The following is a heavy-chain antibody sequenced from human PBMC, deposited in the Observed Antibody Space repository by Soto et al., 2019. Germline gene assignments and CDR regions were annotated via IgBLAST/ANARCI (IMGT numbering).Heavy chain of an antibody. V-gene: IGHV3-33*01. J-gene: IGHJ6*02. D-gene: IGHD3-10*01. CDR1: GFTFSSYG. Sequence: QVQLVESGGGVVQPGRSLRLSCAASGFTFSSYGMHWVRQAPGKGLEWVAVIGYDGSNKYYADSVKGRFTISRDNSRNTLYLQMNSLRAEDTAVYYCARDTARDMVRIYYGMEVWGQGTTVTVSS. CDR3: ARDTARDMVRIYYGMEV. CDR2: IGYDGSNK.